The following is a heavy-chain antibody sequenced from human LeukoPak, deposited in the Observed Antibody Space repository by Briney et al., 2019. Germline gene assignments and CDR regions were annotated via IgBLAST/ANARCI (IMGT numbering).Heavy chain of an antibody. CDR2: IYHSGST. V-gene: IGHV4-30-2*01. Sequence: PSETLSLTCTVSGGSISSGGYYWSWIRQPPGKGLEWLGYIYHSGSTYYNPSLKSRVTISVDRSKNHFSLNLNSVTAADTAVYYCARGQTVTRGGFDPWGQGTLVTVSS. D-gene: IGHD4-17*01. CDR1: GGSISSGGYY. J-gene: IGHJ5*02. CDR3: ARGQTVTRGGFDP.